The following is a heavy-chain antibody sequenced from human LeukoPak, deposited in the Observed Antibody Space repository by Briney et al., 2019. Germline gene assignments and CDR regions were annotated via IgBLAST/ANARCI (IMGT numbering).Heavy chain of an antibody. CDR2: IIPISGTP. J-gene: IGHJ5*02. CDR1: GDTFSTKG. Sequence: ASVKVSCKASGDTFSTKGISWVRKAPGQGLEWMGGIIPISGTPNYPQKFQDRITFTTDGSTRTAYMELTSLTSEDTAVYYCARRRGSTNLYWFDTWGQGTLVIVSS. D-gene: IGHD2-2*01. V-gene: IGHV1-69*05. CDR3: ARRRGSTNLYWFDT.